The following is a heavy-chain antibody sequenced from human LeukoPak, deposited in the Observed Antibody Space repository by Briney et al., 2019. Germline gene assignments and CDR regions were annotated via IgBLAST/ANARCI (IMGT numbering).Heavy chain of an antibody. V-gene: IGHV3-33*01. CDR2: IWYDGSNK. CDR3: AREGRGVSGPYYYYGMDV. D-gene: IGHD2-15*01. CDR1: GFTFSSYG. Sequence: GGSLRLSCAASGFTFSSYGMHWVRQAPGKGLERVAVIWYDGSNKYYADSVKGRFTISRDNSKNTLYLQMNSLRAEDTAVYYCAREGRGVSGPYYYYGMDVWGQGTTVTVSS. J-gene: IGHJ6*02.